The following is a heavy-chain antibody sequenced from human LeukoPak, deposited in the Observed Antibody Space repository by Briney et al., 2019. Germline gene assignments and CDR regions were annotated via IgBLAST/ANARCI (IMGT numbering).Heavy chain of an antibody. CDR3: ARLGIGVVPTAMLGDYYFDY. CDR2: IYYSGST. CDR1: GGSISSSSYY. J-gene: IGHJ4*02. Sequence: SSETLSLTCTVSGGSISSSSYYWGPIRQPPGKGLEWIGSIYYSGSTYYNPSLKSRVTISVDTSKNQFSLKLTSVTAADTAVYYCARLGIGVVPTAMLGDYYFDYWGQGTLVTVSS. V-gene: IGHV4-39*07. D-gene: IGHD2-2*01.